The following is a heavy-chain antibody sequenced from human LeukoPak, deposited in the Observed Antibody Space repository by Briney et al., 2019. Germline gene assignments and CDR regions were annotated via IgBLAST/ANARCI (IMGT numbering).Heavy chain of an antibody. D-gene: IGHD5-18*01. J-gene: IGHJ4*02. V-gene: IGHV1-46*01. CDR3: ACSGYSYGYVNY. Sequence: ASVKVSCKASGYTFTSYYMHWVRQAPGQGLEWMGIINPSGGSTSYAQKFQGRVTMTRDMSTSTVYMELSSLRSEDTAVYYYACSGYSYGYVNYWGQGTLVTVSS. CDR2: INPSGGST. CDR1: GYTFTSYY.